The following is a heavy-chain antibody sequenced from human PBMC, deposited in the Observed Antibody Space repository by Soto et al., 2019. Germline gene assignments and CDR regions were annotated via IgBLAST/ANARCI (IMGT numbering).Heavy chain of an antibody. D-gene: IGHD3-22*01. CDR3: ARDPSGYYDSSGYEAYDI. CDR1: GGSISSSNW. Sequence: PSETLSLTCAVSGGSISSSNWWSWVRQPPGKGLEWIGEIYHSGSTNYNPSLKSRVTISVDKSKNQFSLKLSSVTAADTAVYYCARDPSGYYDSSGYEAYDISGQGTMVTV. V-gene: IGHV4-4*02. CDR2: IYHSGST. J-gene: IGHJ3*02.